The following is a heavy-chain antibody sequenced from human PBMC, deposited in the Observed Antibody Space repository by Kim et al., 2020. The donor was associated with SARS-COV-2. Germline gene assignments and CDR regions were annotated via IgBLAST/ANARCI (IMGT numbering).Heavy chain of an antibody. CDR2: ISYDGSNK. V-gene: IGHV3-30-3*01. CDR1: GFTFSSYA. D-gene: IGHD3-9*01. Sequence: GGSLRLSCTASGFTFSSYAMHWVRQAPGKGLEWVAVISYDGSNKYYADSVKGRFTISRDNSKNTLYLQMNSLRAEDTAVYYCASPRHFDWLLLDVWGQGT. J-gene: IGHJ4*02. CDR3: ASPRHFDWLLLDV.